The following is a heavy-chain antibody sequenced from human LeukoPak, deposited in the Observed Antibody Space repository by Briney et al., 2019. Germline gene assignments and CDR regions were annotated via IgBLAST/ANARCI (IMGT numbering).Heavy chain of an antibody. J-gene: IGHJ4*02. D-gene: IGHD3-9*01. CDR2: ISSSSSYI. CDR1: GFTFSSYN. CDR3: ARPFGYFDWLLDY. V-gene: IGHV3-21*01. Sequence: GGSLRLSCAASGFTFSSYNMNWVRQAPGKGLEWVSSISSSSSYIYYADSVKGRFTISRDNAKNSLYLQMNSLRAEDTAVYYCARPFGYFDWLLDYWGQGTLVTVSS.